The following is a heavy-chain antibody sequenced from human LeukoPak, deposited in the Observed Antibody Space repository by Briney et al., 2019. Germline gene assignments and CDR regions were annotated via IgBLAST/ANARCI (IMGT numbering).Heavy chain of an antibody. CDR3: KKRGKWELLSCVDY. J-gene: IGHJ4*02. CDR1: GFTVSSNE. V-gene: IGHV3-38-3*01. D-gene: IGHD1-26*01. CDR2: ISGGST. Sequence: PGGFLRLSCAASGFTVSSNEMSWVRQAPGKGLEWVSSISGGSTYYADSRKGRFTISRDNSKNTLHLQMNSLRAEDTAVYYCKKRGKWELLSCVDYWGQGTLVTVSS.